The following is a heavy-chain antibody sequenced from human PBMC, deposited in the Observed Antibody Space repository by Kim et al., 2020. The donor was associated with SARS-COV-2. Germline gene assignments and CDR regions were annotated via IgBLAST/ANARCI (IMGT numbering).Heavy chain of an antibody. Sequence: GESLKISCKGSGYSFTSYWIGWVRQMPGKGLEWMGIIYPGDSDTRYSPSFQGQVTISADKSISTAYLQWSSLKASDTAMYYCHSSSHSRYYGMDVWGQGTTVTVSS. CDR2: IYPGDSDT. J-gene: IGHJ6*02. V-gene: IGHV5-51*01. CDR1: GYSFTSYW. CDR3: HSSSHSRYYGMDV. D-gene: IGHD6-6*01.